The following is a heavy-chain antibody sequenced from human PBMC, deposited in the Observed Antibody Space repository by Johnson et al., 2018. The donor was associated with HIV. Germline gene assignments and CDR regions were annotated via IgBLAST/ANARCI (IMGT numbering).Heavy chain of an antibody. CDR1: GFIFSNYA. Sequence: VQLVESGGGLVKPGGSLRLSCAASGFIFSNYAMNWVRQAPGKGLEWVSVIYSGDRTYSAVSVKGRFTISRDSSKNTLFLQMNSLRVEDTAIYYCAGRSSAWYEDAFDIWGQGTMVTVSS. CDR2: IYSGDRT. CDR3: AGRSSAWYEDAFDI. V-gene: IGHV3-66*01. J-gene: IGHJ3*02. D-gene: IGHD6-19*01.